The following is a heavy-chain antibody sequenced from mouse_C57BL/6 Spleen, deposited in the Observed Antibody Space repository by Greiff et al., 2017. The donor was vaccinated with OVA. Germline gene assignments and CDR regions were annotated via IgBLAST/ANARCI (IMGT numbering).Heavy chain of an antibody. D-gene: IGHD1-2*01. Sequence: VQLQQSGPELVKPGASVKISCKASGYSFTGYYMNWVKQSPEKSLEWIGEINPSTGGTTYNQKFKAKATLTVDKSSSTAYMQLKSLTSEDSAVYYCANHYDVGAMDYWGQGTSVTVSS. CDR3: ANHYDVGAMDY. CDR2: INPSTGGT. V-gene: IGHV1-42*01. CDR1: GYSFTGYY. J-gene: IGHJ4*01.